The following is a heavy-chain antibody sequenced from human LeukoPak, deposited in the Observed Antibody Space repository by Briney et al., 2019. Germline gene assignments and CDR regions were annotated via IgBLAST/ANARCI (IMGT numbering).Heavy chain of an antibody. J-gene: IGHJ5*01. V-gene: IGHV3-11*04. CDR3: TRDPRHLDS. D-gene: IGHD6-6*01. CDR2: ISGSGHDI. CDR1: GFTFSDSY. Sequence: GGSLRLSCAASGFTFSDSYMTWVRQAPGKGVEWVAYISGSGHDINYSESAKGRFTISRDNAKNSLYLQMSSLRVEDTAVYYCTRDPRHLDSWGHGTLVTVSS.